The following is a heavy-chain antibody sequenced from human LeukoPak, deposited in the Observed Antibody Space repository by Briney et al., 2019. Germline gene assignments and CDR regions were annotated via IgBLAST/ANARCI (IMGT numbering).Heavy chain of an antibody. CDR2: ISYDGSNK. CDR3: ARVGGGSHDY. V-gene: IGHV3-30*04. CDR1: GFTFSSYA. J-gene: IGHJ4*02. D-gene: IGHD2-15*01. Sequence: GRSLRLSCAASGFTFSSYAMHWVRQAPGKGLEWVAVISYDGSNKYYADSVKGRFTMSRDNSKNTLYLQMNSLRAEDTAVYYCARVGGGSHDYWGQGTLVTVSS.